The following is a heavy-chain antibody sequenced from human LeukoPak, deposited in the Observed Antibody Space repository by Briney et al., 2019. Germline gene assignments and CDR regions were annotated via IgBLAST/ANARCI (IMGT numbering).Heavy chain of an antibody. J-gene: IGHJ5*02. Sequence: ASVKVSCKASGYTFTNYDIHWVRQATGQGLEWMGRMNPFSSNTGYAQNFQGRITITRNTSISTAYMELTSLRSDDTAVYYCARSQQLVLRSPLDPWGQGTLVTVSS. CDR1: GYTFTNYD. V-gene: IGHV1-8*03. CDR2: MNPFSSNT. CDR3: ARSQQLVLRSPLDP. D-gene: IGHD6-13*01.